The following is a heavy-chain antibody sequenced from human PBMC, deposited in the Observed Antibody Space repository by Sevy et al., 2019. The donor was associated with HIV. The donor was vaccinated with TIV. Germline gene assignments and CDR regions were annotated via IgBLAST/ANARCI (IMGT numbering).Heavy chain of an antibody. D-gene: IGHD6-19*01. V-gene: IGHV3-23*01. CDR1: GFAFKNYA. J-gene: IGHJ4*02. Sequence: GGSLRLSCAASGFAFKNYAMNWVRQAPGRGLEWVSAISGGGTTTYYADSVKGRFTISRDNFKNTLYLQMTNLRVEDTAFYFCAKAPQSSGDSSGWTWGFDYWGRGTLVTVSS. CDR2: ISGGGTTT. CDR3: AKAPQSSGDSSGWTWGFDY.